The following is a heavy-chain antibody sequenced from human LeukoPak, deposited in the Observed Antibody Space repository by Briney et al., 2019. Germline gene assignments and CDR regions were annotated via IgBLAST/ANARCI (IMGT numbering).Heavy chain of an antibody. CDR3: ARCSSSWCGLDY. CDR2: TYYRSKWFY. J-gene: IGHJ4*02. D-gene: IGHD6-13*01. V-gene: IGHV6-1*01. Sequence: SQTLSLTCAISGDSVSSNTATWNWVRQSPSRGLEWLGRTYYRSKWFYEYALSVKSRITINPDTSKNQFSLQLNSVTPEDTAVYYCARCSSSWCGLDYWGQGTLVTVSS. CDR1: GDSVSSNTAT.